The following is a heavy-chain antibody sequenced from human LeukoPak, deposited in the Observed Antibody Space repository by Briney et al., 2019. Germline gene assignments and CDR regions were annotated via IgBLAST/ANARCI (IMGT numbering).Heavy chain of an antibody. CDR3: ARHEYSGSYYGLSWFDP. CDR1: GGSISSSGYY. D-gene: IGHD1-26*01. V-gene: IGHV4-39*01. Sequence: PSETLSLTCTVSGGSISSSGYYWGWIRQPPGKGLERIASIYYSGSTYYNPSLKSRVTISVDTSKNQLSLKLSSLTAADTAVYYCARHEYSGSYYGLSWFDPWGQGTLVTVSS. J-gene: IGHJ5*02. CDR2: IYYSGST.